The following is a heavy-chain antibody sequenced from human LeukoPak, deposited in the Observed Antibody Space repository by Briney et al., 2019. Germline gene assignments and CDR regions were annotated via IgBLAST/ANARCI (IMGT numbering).Heavy chain of an antibody. J-gene: IGHJ4*02. Sequence: GESLKTSCKGSGYSFTSYWIGWVRQMPGKGLEWMGIIYPGDSDTRYSPSFQGQVTISADKSISTAYLQWSSLKASDTAMYYCATYRVSSGRHFDYWGQGTLVTVSS. V-gene: IGHV5-51*01. D-gene: IGHD5/OR15-5a*01. CDR1: GYSFTSYW. CDR2: IYPGDSDT. CDR3: ATYRVSSGRHFDY.